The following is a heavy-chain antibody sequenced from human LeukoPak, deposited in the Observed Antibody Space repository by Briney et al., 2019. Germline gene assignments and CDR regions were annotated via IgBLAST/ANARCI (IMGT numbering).Heavy chain of an antibody. CDR3: ARTLGKLRFPFDY. J-gene: IGHJ4*02. Sequence: SETLSLTCTVSGGSISSYYWSWIRQPPGKGLEWIVYIYTSGSTNYNPSLKSRVTISVDTSKNQFSLKLSSVTAADTAVYYCARTLGKLRFPFDYWGQGTLVTVSS. CDR1: GGSISSYY. CDR2: IYTSGST. D-gene: IGHD3-16*01. V-gene: IGHV4-4*09.